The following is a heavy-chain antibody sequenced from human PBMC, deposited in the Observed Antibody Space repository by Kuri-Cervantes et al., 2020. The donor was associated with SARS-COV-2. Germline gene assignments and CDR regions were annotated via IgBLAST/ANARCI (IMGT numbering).Heavy chain of an antibody. Sequence: ETLSLTCAASGFTFDDYGMSWVRQAPGKGLEWVSGINWNGGSTGYADSVKGRFTISRDNAKNSLYLQMNSLRAEDTALYYCARSTELTPFDYWGQGTLVTVSS. CDR1: GFTFDDYG. J-gene: IGHJ4*02. V-gene: IGHV3-20*04. CDR3: ARSTELTPFDY. D-gene: IGHD1-1*01. CDR2: INWNGGST.